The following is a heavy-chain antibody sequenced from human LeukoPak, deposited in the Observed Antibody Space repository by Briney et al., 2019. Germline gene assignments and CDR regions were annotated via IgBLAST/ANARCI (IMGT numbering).Heavy chain of an antibody. V-gene: IGHV1-18*01. Sequence: ASVKVSRKASGHTSTTYAIHWVRQAPGQGLEWMGWISAYNGNTNYAQKLQGRVTMTTDTSTSTAYMELRSLRSDDTAVYYCARDRGYPGDYWGQGTLVTVSS. J-gene: IGHJ4*02. CDR3: ARDRGYPGDY. D-gene: IGHD3-10*01. CDR2: ISAYNGNT. CDR1: GHTSTTYA.